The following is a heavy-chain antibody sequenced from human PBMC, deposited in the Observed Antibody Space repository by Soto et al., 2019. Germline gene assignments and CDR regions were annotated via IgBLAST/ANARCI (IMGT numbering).Heavy chain of an antibody. V-gene: IGHV3-23*01. Sequence: EVQLLAFGGGLVQPGGSLRLSCAASGFTFSTYAMSWVRQAPGKGLEWGSGIGASGAGTYYAESVKGRFTISRDNSKNTLHLQMNSLRAEDTAVYYWALRKTGSFFDYWGQGTLVTVSS. CDR1: GFTFSTYA. CDR2: IGASGAGT. CDR3: ALRKTGSFFDY. D-gene: IGHD3-10*01. J-gene: IGHJ4*02.